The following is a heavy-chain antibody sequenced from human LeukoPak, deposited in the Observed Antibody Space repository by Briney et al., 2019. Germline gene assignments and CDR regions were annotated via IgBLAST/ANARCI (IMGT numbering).Heavy chain of an antibody. Sequence: SETLSLTCTVSGGSITSSGYYWAWIRQPPGKGLEWIGSIYNRGGTYYEASPRSRLTVSVDTSKNQLSLKLTSVTAADTAVYYCASGWPHWFDPWGQGTLVTVSS. CDR2: IYNRGGT. V-gene: IGHV4-39*01. CDR3: ASGWPHWFDP. D-gene: IGHD6-19*01. CDR1: GGSITSSGYY. J-gene: IGHJ5*02.